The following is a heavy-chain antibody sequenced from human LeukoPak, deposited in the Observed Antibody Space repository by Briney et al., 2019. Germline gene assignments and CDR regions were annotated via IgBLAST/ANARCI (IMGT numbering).Heavy chain of an antibody. J-gene: IGHJ4*02. Sequence: GGSLRLSCAASGFTFSNAWMSWVRQAPGKGLEWVGRIKSKTDGGTTDCAAPVKGRFTISRDDSKNTLYLQMNSLKTEDTAVYYCTTDKGWRLAARLIYYFDYWGQGTLVTVSS. V-gene: IGHV3-15*01. CDR3: TTDKGWRLAARLIYYFDY. CDR2: IKSKTDGGTT. CDR1: GFTFSNAW. D-gene: IGHD6-6*01.